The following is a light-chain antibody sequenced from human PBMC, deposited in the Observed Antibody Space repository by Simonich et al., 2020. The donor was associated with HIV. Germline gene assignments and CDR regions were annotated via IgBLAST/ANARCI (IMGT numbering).Light chain of an antibody. V-gene: IGKV2D-29*02. J-gene: IGKJ1*01. CDR1: RRLLYSDGKTY. CDR3: MQSIQLPRT. CDR2: EMF. Sequence: EIVMTQTPLSLSVTPGQPASISCKSSRRLLYSDGKTYLYWYLQKPGQSPQPLIYEMFNRFSGVPDRFSGSGSGTDFTLKISRVEAEDVGVYYCMQSIQLPRTFGQGTKVEIK.